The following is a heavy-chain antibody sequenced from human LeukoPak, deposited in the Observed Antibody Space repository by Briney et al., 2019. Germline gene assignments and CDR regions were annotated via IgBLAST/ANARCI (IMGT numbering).Heavy chain of an antibody. V-gene: IGHV4-34*01. J-gene: IGHJ3*02. CDR2: INHGGST. Sequence: SETLSLTCAVYGENFSIYFYSWIRQPPGKGLEWIGEINHGGSTSYNPSLKSRVTISVDTSKNQFSLKLSSVTAANTAVYYCASINLMVRGVIEAFDIWGQGTMVTVSS. CDR3: ASINLMVRGVIEAFDI. CDR1: GENFSIYF. D-gene: IGHD3-10*01.